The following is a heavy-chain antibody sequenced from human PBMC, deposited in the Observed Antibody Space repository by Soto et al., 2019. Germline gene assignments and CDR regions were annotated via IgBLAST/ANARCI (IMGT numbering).Heavy chain of an antibody. Sequence: PGESLKISCEGSGYTFTTYWIGWVRQMPGKGLEWMGIIYPRDSDTRYSPSFQGQVTISADKSISTAYLQWSSLKASDTAIYYCARRPNTLNYYAMDVWGQGTTVTVSS. CDR2: IYPRDSDT. CDR1: GYTFTTYW. J-gene: IGHJ6*02. D-gene: IGHD3-9*01. CDR3: ARRPNTLNYYAMDV. V-gene: IGHV5-51*01.